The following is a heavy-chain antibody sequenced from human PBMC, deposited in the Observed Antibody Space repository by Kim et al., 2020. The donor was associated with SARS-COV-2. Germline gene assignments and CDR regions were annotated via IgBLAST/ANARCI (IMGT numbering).Heavy chain of an antibody. V-gene: IGHV1-3*01. CDR1: GYTFTSYA. J-gene: IGHJ3*02. CDR3: ARVASFGRVGEYSSGLDI. CDR2: INAGNGNT. D-gene: IGHD3-22*01. Sequence: ASVKVSCKASGYTFTSYAMHWVRQAPGQRLEWMGWINAGNGNTKYSQKFQGRVTITRDTSASTAYMELSSLRSEDTAVYYCARVASFGRVGEYSSGLDIWGQGTMVTVSS.